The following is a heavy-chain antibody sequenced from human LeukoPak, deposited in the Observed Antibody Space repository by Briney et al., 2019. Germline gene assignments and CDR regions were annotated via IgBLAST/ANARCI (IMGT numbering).Heavy chain of an antibody. J-gene: IGHJ6*02. D-gene: IGHD3-10*01. V-gene: IGHV3-23*01. CDR3: AKGYGSGMDV. CDR1: GFTFSSYA. Sequence: PGGSLRLSCAASGFTFSSYAMNWVRQAPGKGLEWVSGISGSGGSTYYADSVKGRFTISRDNPKNTLYLQMNSLRAEDTALYYCAKGYGSGMDVWGQGTTVTVSS. CDR2: ISGSGGST.